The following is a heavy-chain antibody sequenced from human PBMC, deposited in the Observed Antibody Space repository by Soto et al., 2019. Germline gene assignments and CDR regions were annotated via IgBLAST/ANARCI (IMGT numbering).Heavy chain of an antibody. CDR3: ARALYDSSGYYYVRDDNFDY. D-gene: IGHD3-22*01. J-gene: IGHJ4*02. CDR2: INPSGGST. V-gene: IGHV1-46*01. Sequence: ASVKVSCKASGYTFTSYYMHWVRQAPGQGPEWMGIINPSGGSTSYAQKFQGRVTMTRDTSTSTVYMELSSLRSEDTAVYYCARALYDSSGYYYVRDDNFDYWGQGTLVTVSS. CDR1: GYTFTSYY.